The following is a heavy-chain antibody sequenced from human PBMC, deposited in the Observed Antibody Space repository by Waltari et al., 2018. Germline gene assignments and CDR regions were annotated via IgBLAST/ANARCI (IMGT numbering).Heavy chain of an antibody. Sequence: QVQLQESGPGLVKPSETLSLTCTVSGGSISSYYWSWIRQPPGKGLEWIGYIYYSGSTNYNPSLKSRVTISVDTSKNQFSLKLSSVTAADTAVYYCAKDNTYYYDSSGYLGFDPWGQGTLVTVSS. D-gene: IGHD3-22*01. J-gene: IGHJ5*02. CDR2: IYYSGST. CDR1: GGSISSYY. CDR3: AKDNTYYYDSSGYLGFDP. V-gene: IGHV4-59*01.